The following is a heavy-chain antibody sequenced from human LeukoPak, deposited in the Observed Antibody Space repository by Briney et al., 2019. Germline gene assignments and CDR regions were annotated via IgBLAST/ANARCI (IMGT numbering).Heavy chain of an antibody. J-gene: IGHJ5*02. CDR1: GFTFSSYW. D-gene: IGHD6-13*01. Sequence: GGSLRLSCEVFGFTFSSYWMSWVRQAPGKGLEWVANIKVDGSEKYYVDSVKGRFTISRDNAKNSLYLQMNSLRAEDTAVYYCARAYSSPNWFDPWGQGTLVTVSS. V-gene: IGHV3-7*04. CDR3: ARAYSSPNWFDP. CDR2: IKVDGSEK.